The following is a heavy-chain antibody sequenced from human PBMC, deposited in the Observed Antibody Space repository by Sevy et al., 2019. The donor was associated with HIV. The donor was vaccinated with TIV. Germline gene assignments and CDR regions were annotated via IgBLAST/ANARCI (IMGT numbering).Heavy chain of an antibody. J-gene: IGHJ5*02. Sequence: SETLSLTCTVSGGSVGSGSYYWSWIRQPPGKGLEWIGYIYYSGSTNYNPSLKSRVTISVDTSKNQFSLKLSSVTAADTAVYYCARYGGRWIDPWGQGTLVTVSS. CDR3: ARYGGRWIDP. V-gene: IGHV4-61*01. CDR1: GGSVGSGSYY. CDR2: IYYSGST. D-gene: IGHD1-26*01.